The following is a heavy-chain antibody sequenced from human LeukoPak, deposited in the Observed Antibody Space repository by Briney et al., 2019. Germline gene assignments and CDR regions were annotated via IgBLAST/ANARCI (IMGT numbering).Heavy chain of an antibody. J-gene: IGHJ4*02. CDR3: TRGYYPIDY. Sequence: GESLRRSCTASRLTFGDYAMSSFRQAPGKGHGCVGFIRRKAYGGATEYAASGKGRFTISRDDSKSIAYLQMNSLKTEDTAVYYCTRGYYPIDYWGQGTLVTVSS. V-gene: IGHV3-49*03. CDR2: IRRKAYGGAT. CDR1: RLTFGDYA. D-gene: IGHD3-22*01.